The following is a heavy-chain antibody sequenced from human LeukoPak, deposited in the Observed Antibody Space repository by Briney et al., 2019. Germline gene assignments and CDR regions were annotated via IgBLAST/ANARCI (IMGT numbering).Heavy chain of an antibody. CDR3: ARDQYDTWSRRGNFDS. Sequence: GGSLRLSCAASGFTFSSYSMNWVRQAPGKGLEWVANIKLDGSEKNYVDSVKGRFTISRDNTKNSLYLQMNSLRAEDTAVFYCARDQYDTWSRRGNFDSWGQGTLVIVSS. CDR1: GFTFSSYS. J-gene: IGHJ4*02. D-gene: IGHD3-3*01. V-gene: IGHV3-7*03. CDR2: IKLDGSEK.